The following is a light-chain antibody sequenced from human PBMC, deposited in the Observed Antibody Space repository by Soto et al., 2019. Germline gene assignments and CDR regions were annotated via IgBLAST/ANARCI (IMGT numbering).Light chain of an antibody. CDR2: GNS. CDR3: QSYDSSLSGV. Sequence: QSVLTQPPSVSGAPGQRVTISCTGSSSNSGAGYDVHWYQQFPGTAPKLLIYGNSNRPSGVPDRFSGSKSGTSASLAITGLQAEDEADYYCQSYDSSLSGVFGSGTKLTVL. CDR1: SSNSGAGYD. V-gene: IGLV1-40*01. J-gene: IGLJ1*01.